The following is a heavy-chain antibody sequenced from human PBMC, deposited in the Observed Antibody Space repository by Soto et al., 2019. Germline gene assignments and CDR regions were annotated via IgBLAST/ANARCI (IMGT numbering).Heavy chain of an antibody. D-gene: IGHD2-2*01. J-gene: IGHJ4*02. CDR3: ARAVVRATPDY. Sequence: QVQLVQSGAEVKKPGASVKVSCKASGYTFTSYDINWVRQATGQGLEWMGCMNPNGGNTGYAQKYQGRVTMTRNTSMRTVYMELSSLRSEDTAVYYCARAVVRATPDYWGQGTLVIVSS. CDR2: MNPNGGNT. V-gene: IGHV1-8*01. CDR1: GYTFTSYD.